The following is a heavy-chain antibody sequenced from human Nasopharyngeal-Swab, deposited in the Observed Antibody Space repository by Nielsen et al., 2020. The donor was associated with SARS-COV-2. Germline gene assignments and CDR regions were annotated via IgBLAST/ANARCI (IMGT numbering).Heavy chain of an antibody. CDR3: ARAVAGTYYYYGMDV. D-gene: IGHD6-19*01. V-gene: IGHV5-51*01. J-gene: IGHJ6*02. CDR2: IYPGDSDT. Sequence: VRQMPGKGLEWMGIIYPGDSDTRYSPSFQGQVTISADKSISTAYLQWSSLKASDTAMYYCARAVAGTYYYYGMDVWGQGTTVTSP.